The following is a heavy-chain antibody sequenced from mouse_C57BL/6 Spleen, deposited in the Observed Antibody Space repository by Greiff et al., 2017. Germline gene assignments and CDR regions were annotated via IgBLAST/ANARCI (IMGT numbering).Heavy chain of an antibody. CDR2: IRLKSDNYAT. J-gene: IGHJ2*01. CDR1: GFTFSNYW. Sequence: EVMLVESGGGLVQPGGSMKLSCVASGFTFSNYWMIWVRQSPEKGLEWVAQIRLKSDNYATHYAESVKGRFTISRDDSKSSVYLQMNNLRAEDTGIYYCAQLRLHYLDYWGQGTTLTVSS. D-gene: IGHD3-2*02. CDR3: AQLRLHYLDY. V-gene: IGHV6-3*01.